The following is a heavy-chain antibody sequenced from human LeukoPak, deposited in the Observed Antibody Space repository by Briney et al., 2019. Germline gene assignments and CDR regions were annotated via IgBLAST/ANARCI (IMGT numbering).Heavy chain of an antibody. CDR2: IIPILGIA. V-gene: IGHV1-69*04. D-gene: IGHD3-10*01. J-gene: IGHJ5*02. CDR1: GGTFSSYA. CDR3: ARGRTEYYYGSGSYYKNWFDP. Sequence: GSSVKVSCKASGGTFSSYAISWVRQAPGQGLEWMGRIIPILGIANYAQKFQGRVTITADKSTSTAYMELSSLRSEDTAVYYCARGRTEYYYGSGSYYKNWFDPWGQGTLVTVSS.